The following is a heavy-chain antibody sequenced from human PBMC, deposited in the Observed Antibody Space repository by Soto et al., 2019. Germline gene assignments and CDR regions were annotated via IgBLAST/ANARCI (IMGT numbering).Heavy chain of an antibody. V-gene: IGHV4-30-4*01. CDR3: ARWSGVGVAGMDV. D-gene: IGHD3-10*01. Sequence: QVQLQESGPRLVKSSQTLYLTCTVSGGSINSGDYYWSWIRQSPGKGLEWVGYMYYSGITDYNASLKSRSPMSMETSKNQFSLKLNSVTAADTAVYFCARWSGVGVAGMDVWGQGTTVTVSS. CDR1: GGSINSGDYY. CDR2: MYYSGIT. J-gene: IGHJ6*02.